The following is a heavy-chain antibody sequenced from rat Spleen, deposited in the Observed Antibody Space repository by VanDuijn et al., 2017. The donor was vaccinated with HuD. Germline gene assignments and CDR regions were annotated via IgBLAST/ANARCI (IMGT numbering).Heavy chain of an antibody. Sequence: EVQLVETGGGLVQPGGSLKLSCVASGFTFNSHWMYWIRQAPGKGLEWVSSINIDGGSTYYPDSVKGRFTISRDNAENTVYLQMNSLRSEDTATYYCAKGEAGAYLGYFDFWGQGVMVTVSA. CDR3: AKGEAGAYLGYFDF. J-gene: IGHJ2*01. D-gene: IGHD2-1*01. CDR2: INIDGGST. CDR1: GFTFNSHW. V-gene: IGHV5-58*01.